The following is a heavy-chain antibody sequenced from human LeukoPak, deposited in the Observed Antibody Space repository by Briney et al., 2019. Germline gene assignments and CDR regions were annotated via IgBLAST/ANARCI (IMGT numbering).Heavy chain of an antibody. CDR3: AGRSGSFDC. CDR2: IKRDGSKK. V-gene: IGHV3-7*01. J-gene: IGHJ4*02. D-gene: IGHD3-10*01. CDR1: GFTFSSYW. Sequence: GGSLRLSCAASGFTFSSYWMSWVRQAPGKGLEWVANIKRDGSKKNYVDSVKGRFTISRDNGKNSLYLQMNSLRAEDTAVYYCAGRSGSFDCWGQGTLVTVSS.